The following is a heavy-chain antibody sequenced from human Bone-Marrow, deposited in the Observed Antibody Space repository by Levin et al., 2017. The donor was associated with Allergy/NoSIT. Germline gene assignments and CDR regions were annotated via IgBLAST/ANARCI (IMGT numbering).Heavy chain of an antibody. J-gene: IGHJ5*02. CDR1: GYTFTSYY. D-gene: IGHD1-7*01. Sequence: ASVKVSCQASGYTFTSYYMHWVRQAPGQGPEWMGVIHPSGGSTSYAQKFQGRVSMTRDMSTSTAYMELASLGSEDTAVYYCARGERDNWDYNWFDPWGQGTLVTVSS. CDR2: IHPSGGST. V-gene: IGHV1-46*01. CDR3: ARGERDNWDYNWFDP.